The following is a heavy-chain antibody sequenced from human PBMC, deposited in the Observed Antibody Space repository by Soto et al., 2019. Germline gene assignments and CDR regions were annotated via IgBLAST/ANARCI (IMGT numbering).Heavy chain of an antibody. CDR2: IYSSGSA. J-gene: IGHJ5*01. CDR1: GGSISNYY. CDR3: ARQTTYSSSWYDY. D-gene: IGHD6-13*01. V-gene: IGHV4-4*07. Sequence: SETLSLTCTVSGGSISNYYWTWIRQPAGKGLEWIGRIYSSGSANYNPSLKSRVTMSVDTSKNQFSLKLSSVTAADTALYYCARQTTYSSSWYDYWGHGTLVTVS.